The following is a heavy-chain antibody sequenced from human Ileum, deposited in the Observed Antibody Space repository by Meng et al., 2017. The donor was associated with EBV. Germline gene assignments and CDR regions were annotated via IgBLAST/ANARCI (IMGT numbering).Heavy chain of an antibody. CDR2: IPPATEKT. J-gene: IGHJ4*02. Sequence: QKPGASLNVTCKACGNTFPKNAFHRGPRTPVQRLGWMGWIPPATEKTRYSGKFQGRLTITADASATTAYMELKRVRSVDSAIYVCARGGRPLWAHWGQGTLVTVSS. CDR1: GNTFPKNA. D-gene: IGHD3-10*01. V-gene: IGHV1-3*01. CDR3: ARGGRPLWAH.